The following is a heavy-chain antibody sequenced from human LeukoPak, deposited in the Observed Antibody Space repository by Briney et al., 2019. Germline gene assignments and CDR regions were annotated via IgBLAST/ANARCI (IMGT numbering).Heavy chain of an antibody. J-gene: IGHJ4*02. CDR1: GFTFDDYA. Sequence: GGSLRLSCAASGFTFDDYAMHWVRQAPCKGLDGVSGISWNSGSIGYADSVKGRFTISRDNAKNSLYLQMNSLGAEDTALYYCAKASRGYYDSSGLIDYWGQGTLVTVSS. D-gene: IGHD3-22*01. CDR2: ISWNSGSI. CDR3: AKASRGYYDSSGLIDY. V-gene: IGHV3-9*01.